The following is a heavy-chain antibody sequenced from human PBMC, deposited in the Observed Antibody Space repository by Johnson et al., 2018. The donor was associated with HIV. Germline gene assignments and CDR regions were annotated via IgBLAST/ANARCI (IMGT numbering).Heavy chain of an antibody. CDR3: ARDLHDSIGYYYEGDAFDS. D-gene: IGHD3-22*01. Sequence: VQLVESGGGLVQPGGSLRLSCAASGFTFSSYWMHWVRQAPGKGLVWVSRINSDGSSTSYADSVKGRFTISRDNAKNTLYLQMNSLRAEDTAVYYCARDLHDSIGYYYEGDAFDSGGQGTMVTVAS. CDR2: INSDGSST. J-gene: IGHJ3*02. V-gene: IGHV3-74*01. CDR1: GFTFSSYW.